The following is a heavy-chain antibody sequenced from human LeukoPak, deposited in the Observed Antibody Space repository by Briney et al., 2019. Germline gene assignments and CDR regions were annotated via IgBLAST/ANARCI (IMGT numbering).Heavy chain of an antibody. J-gene: IGHJ6*02. CDR3: AREKIAARKSYYYYGMDV. D-gene: IGHD6-6*01. CDR1: GFTFSSYG. Sequence: GGSLRLPCAASGFTFSSYGMHWVRQAPGKGLEWVAVIWYDGSNKYYADSVKGRFTISRDNSKNTLYLQMNSLRAEDTAVYYCAREKIAARKSYYYYGMDVWGQGTTVTVSS. V-gene: IGHV3-33*01. CDR2: IWYDGSNK.